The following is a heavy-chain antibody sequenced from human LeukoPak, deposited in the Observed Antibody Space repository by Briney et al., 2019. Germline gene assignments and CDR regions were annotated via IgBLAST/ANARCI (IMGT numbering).Heavy chain of an antibody. V-gene: IGHV4-38-2*02. Sequence: SETLSLTCTVSGYSISSGYYWGWIRQPPGKGLEWIGSIYHSGSTYYNPSLKSRVTISVDTSKNQFSLKLSSVTAADTAVYYCARGATIDAFDIWAQGTMVTVSS. CDR3: ARGATIDAFDI. CDR2: IYHSGST. CDR1: GYSISSGYY. D-gene: IGHD5-12*01. J-gene: IGHJ3*02.